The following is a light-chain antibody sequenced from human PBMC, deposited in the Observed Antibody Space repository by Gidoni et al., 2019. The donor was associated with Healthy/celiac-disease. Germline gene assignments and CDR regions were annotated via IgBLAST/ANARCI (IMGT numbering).Light chain of an antibody. CDR3: QQRSNWLFT. V-gene: IGKV3-11*01. CDR1: QSVSSD. Sequence: EIVLTQSPATLSLSPGERATLSCRASQSVSSDLAWYQQTPGQAPRLLIYDASSRATDIPARFSGSGSGTDFTLTISSLEPEDFAVYYCQQRSNWLFTFGPGTKVDIK. J-gene: IGKJ3*01. CDR2: DAS.